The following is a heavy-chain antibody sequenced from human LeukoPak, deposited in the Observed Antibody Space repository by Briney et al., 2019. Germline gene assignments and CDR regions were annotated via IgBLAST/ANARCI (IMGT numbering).Heavy chain of an antibody. J-gene: IGHJ4*02. CDR2: ISSSSSYI. V-gene: IGHV3-21*04. CDR3: AKARRGSGGSGSFYHPIDY. CDR1: GFTFSSYA. D-gene: IGHD3-10*01. Sequence: GGSLRLSCAASGFTFSSYAMSWVRQAPGKGLEWVSSISSSSSYIYYADSVKGRFNISRDNAKNSLYLQMNSLRAEDTALYYCAKARRGSGGSGSFYHPIDYWGQGTLVTVSS.